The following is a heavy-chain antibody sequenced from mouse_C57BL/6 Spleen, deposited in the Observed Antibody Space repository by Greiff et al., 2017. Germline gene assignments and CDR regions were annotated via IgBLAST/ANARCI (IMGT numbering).Heavy chain of an antibody. Sequence: LQQSEGGLVQPGSSMKLSCTASGFTFSDYYMAWVRQVPEKGLEWVANINYDGSSTYYLDSLKSRFIISRDNAKNILYLQMSSLKSEDTATYYCATITTDYFDYWGQGTTLTVSS. V-gene: IGHV5-16*01. CDR1: GFTFSDYY. J-gene: IGHJ2*01. CDR3: ATITTDYFDY. D-gene: IGHD1-1*01. CDR2: INYDGSST.